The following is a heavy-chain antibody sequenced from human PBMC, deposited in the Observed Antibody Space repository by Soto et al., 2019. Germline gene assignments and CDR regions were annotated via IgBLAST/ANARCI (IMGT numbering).Heavy chain of an antibody. CDR2: ISAYNGNT. D-gene: IGHD3-9*01. J-gene: IGHJ5*02. Sequence: ASVKVSCKASGYTFSSYHITWVRQAPGQGLEWMGWISAYNGNTNYAQNLQGRVTMTTDPSTSTAYMELRSLRSEDTAVYYCARVHYDILTGYSLNWLDPWGQGTLVTVSS. CDR1: GYTFSSYH. CDR3: ARVHYDILTGYSLNWLDP. V-gene: IGHV1-18*01.